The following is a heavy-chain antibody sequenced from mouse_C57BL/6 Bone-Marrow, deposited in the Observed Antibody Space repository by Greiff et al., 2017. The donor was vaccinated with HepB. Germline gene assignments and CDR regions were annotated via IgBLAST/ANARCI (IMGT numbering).Heavy chain of an antibody. Sequence: EVKLMESGGGLVKPGGSLKLSCAASGFTFSDYGMHWVRQAPEKGLEWVAYISSGSSTIYYADTVKGRFTISRDNAKNTLFLQMTSLRSEDTAMYYCASGYYGSIFDYWGQGTTLTVSS. CDR1: GFTFSDYG. J-gene: IGHJ2*01. CDR2: ISSGSSTI. V-gene: IGHV5-17*01. CDR3: ASGYYGSIFDY. D-gene: IGHD1-1*01.